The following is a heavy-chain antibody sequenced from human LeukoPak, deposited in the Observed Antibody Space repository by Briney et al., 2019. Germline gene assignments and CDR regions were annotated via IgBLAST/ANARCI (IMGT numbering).Heavy chain of an antibody. D-gene: IGHD1-26*01. Sequence: PSETLSLTCAVYGGSFSGYYWSWIRQPPGKGLEWIGEINHGGSTNYNPSLKSRVTISVDTSKNQFSLKLSSVTAADTAVYYCARDSGSHRDDDAFDIWGQGTMVTVSS. V-gene: IGHV4-34*01. CDR1: GGSFSGYY. J-gene: IGHJ3*02. CDR3: ARDSGSHRDDDAFDI. CDR2: INHGGST.